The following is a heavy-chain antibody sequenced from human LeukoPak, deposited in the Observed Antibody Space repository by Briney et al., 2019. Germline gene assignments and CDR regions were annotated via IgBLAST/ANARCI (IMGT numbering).Heavy chain of an antibody. CDR2: IYYSGST. J-gene: IGHJ4*02. CDR3: ARHFSGWGSDY. V-gene: IGHV4-59*08. Sequence: SETLSLTCTVSGGSISSYYWSWIRQPPGKGLEWIGYIYYSGSTNYNPSLKSRVTISVDMSKNQFSLKLSSVTAADTAVYYCARHFSGWGSDYWGQGTLVTVSS. D-gene: IGHD7-27*01. CDR1: GGSISSYY.